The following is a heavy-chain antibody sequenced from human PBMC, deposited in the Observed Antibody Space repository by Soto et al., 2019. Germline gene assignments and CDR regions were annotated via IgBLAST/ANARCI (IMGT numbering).Heavy chain of an antibody. CDR1: GYTFTSYY. V-gene: IGHV1-46*03. J-gene: IGHJ4*02. D-gene: IGHD5-12*01. CDR3: ARDPRLTSIYRGYDLKYYCDY. Sequence: GGPVKVSCKASGYTFTSYYMHWVRQAPGQGLEWRGIINPSGGSTSYAQKFQGRVTMTRDTSTSTVYMELSSLRSEDTAVYYSARDPRLTSIYRGYDLKYYCDYCGQLSLVTVAS. CDR2: INPSGGST.